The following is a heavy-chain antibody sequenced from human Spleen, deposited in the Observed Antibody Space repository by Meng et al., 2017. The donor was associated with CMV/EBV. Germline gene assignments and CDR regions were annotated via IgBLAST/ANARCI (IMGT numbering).Heavy chain of an antibody. CDR1: GGSISSGDYY. CDR3: AGTDIVVVVAAPGWFDP. V-gene: IGHV4-30-4*08. CDR2: IYYSGST. J-gene: IGHJ5*02. Sequence: QWQLQESGPGLVKPSQPLSLTCTVSGGSISSGDYYWSWIRQPPGKGLEWIGYIYYSGSTYYNPSLKSRVTISVDTSKNQFSLKLSSVTAADTAVYYCAGTDIVVVVAAPGWFDPWGQGTLVTVSS. D-gene: IGHD2-15*01.